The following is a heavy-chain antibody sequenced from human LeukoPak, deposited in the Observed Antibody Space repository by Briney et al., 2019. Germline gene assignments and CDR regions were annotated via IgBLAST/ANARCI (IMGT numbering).Heavy chain of an antibody. CDR2: IYYSGST. CDR3: ARFVVIAILRYFDY. V-gene: IGHV4-39*01. Sequence: SXTLSLTCTVSGGSISSSSYYWGWIRQPQGKGVEWIVSIYYSGSTYYNPSLKRRVTISVDTSKNQFSLKLSSVTAAVTAVYYCARFVVIAILRYFDYWGQGTLVTVSS. CDR1: GGSISSSSYY. J-gene: IGHJ4*02. D-gene: IGHD2-21*01.